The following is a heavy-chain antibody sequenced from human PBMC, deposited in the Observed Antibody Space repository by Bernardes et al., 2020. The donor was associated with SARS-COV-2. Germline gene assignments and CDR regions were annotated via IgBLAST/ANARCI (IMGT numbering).Heavy chain of an antibody. J-gene: IGHJ4*02. Sequence: GGSLRLSCVASGFTFSSSWMHWVRQAPGKGLVWVARINPDGCTAAYADSVKGRFTISRDNAKNALYLQMNSLGVDDTAVYYCGRNLVRDTYGYWEDWGQGALVTVSS. CDR2: INPDGCTA. CDR1: GFTFSSSW. V-gene: IGHV3-74*01. D-gene: IGHD5-12*01. CDR3: GRNLVRDTYGYWED.